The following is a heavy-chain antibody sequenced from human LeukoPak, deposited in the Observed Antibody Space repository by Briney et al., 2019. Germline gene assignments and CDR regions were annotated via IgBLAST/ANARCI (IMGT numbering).Heavy chain of an antibody. J-gene: IGHJ4*02. D-gene: IGHD2-15*01. Sequence: PSETLSLTCTVSGGSIISSGYYWSWIRQPPGKELEWIGSIYYNGNTYYNPSLKSRVTISVDTSKNQFSLKLTSVTAADKAVYYCARPRSGQYYFDYWGQGTLVTVSS. CDR3: ARPRSGQYYFDY. CDR2: IYYNGNT. CDR1: GGSIISSGYY. V-gene: IGHV4-39*01.